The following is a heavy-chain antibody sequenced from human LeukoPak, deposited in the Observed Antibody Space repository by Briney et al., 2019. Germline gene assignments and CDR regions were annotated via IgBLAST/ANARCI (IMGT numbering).Heavy chain of an antibody. CDR3: ARRVTRGHFDY. V-gene: IGHV4-59*01. CDR2: IYYSGST. J-gene: IGHJ4*02. Sequence: SETLSLTCTVSGGSISSYYWSWIRQPPGKGLEWIGYIYYSGSTNYNPSLKRRVTISVDTSKNQFSLKLSSVTAADTAVYYCARRVTRGHFDYWGQGTLVTVSS. D-gene: IGHD3-3*01. CDR1: GGSISSYY.